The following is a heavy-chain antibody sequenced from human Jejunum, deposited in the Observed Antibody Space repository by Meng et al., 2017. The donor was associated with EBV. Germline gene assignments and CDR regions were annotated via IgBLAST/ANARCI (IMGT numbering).Heavy chain of an antibody. CDR2: HGRTCSR. V-gene: IGHV3-21*02. D-gene: IGHD2-21*02. J-gene: IGHJ4*02. CDR1: GVAFGSFV. CDR3: ATETAWAFDY. Sequence: EVQPLVAGRCLVKPGGSLSRFCASNGVAFGSFVIHWVRQALGKGLVWFSYHGRTCSRSDKNTVKCPLTISRDNAINSLYQKTSSRTAADSAVNYCATETAWAFDYWGQGTLVTVSS.